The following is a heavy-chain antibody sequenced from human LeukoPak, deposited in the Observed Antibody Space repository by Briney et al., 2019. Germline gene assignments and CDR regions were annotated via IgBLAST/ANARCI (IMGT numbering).Heavy chain of an antibody. CDR1: GFTVSSNY. Sequence: GGSLRLSCAASGFTVSSNYMSWVRQAPGKGLEWVSVIYSGGSTYYADSVKGRFTISRDNAKNSLYLQMNTLRAEDTAVYYCARDRHKYNYDSGGYPPYWGQGTLVTVSS. CDR2: IYSGGST. J-gene: IGHJ4*02. CDR3: ARDRHKYNYDSGGYPPY. D-gene: IGHD3-22*01. V-gene: IGHV3-53*01.